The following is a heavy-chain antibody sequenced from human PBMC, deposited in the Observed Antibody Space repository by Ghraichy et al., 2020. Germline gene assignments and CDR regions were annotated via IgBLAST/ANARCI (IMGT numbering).Heavy chain of an antibody. Sequence: ETLNISCTVSGGSISSSSYYWGWIRQPPGKGLEWIGSIYYSGSTYYNPSLKSRVTISVDTSKNQFSLKLSSVTAADTAVYYCARHLAYCGGDCYPGAFDIWGQGTMVTVSS. CDR1: GGSISSSSYY. V-gene: IGHV4-39*01. CDR2: IYYSGST. J-gene: IGHJ3*02. D-gene: IGHD2-21*02. CDR3: ARHLAYCGGDCYPGAFDI.